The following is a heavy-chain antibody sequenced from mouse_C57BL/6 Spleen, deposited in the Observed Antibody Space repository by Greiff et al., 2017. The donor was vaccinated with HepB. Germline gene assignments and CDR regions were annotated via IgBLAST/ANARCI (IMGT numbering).Heavy chain of an antibody. J-gene: IGHJ2*01. V-gene: IGHV3-6*01. Sequence: DVKLVESGPGLVKPSQSLSLTCSVTGYSITSGYYWNWIRQFPGNKLEWMGYISYDGSNNYNPSLKNRISITRDTSKNQFFLKLNSVTTEDTATYYCASPSYWGQGTTLTVSS. CDR2: ISYDGSN. CDR1: GYSITSGYY. CDR3: ASPSY.